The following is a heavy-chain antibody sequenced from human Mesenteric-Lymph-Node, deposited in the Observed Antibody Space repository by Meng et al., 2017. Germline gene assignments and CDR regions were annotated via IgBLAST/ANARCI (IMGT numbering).Heavy chain of an antibody. J-gene: IGHJ6*02. CDR1: GYSFSRYY. CDR2: INPNSGGT. V-gene: IGHV1-2*06. D-gene: IGHD3-10*01. CDR3: ARVGSGSPYYYGMDV. Sequence: ASVKVSCKTSGYSFSRYYITWVRQAPGQGLEWMGRINPNSGGTNYAQKFQGRVTMTRDTSISTAYMELSRLRSDDTAVYYCARVGSGSPYYYGMDVWGQGTTVTVSS.